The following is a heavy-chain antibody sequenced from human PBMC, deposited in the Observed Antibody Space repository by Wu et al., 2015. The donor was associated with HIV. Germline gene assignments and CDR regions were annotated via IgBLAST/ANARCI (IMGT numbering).Heavy chain of an antibody. V-gene: IGHV1-69*11. Sequence: QVQLVQSGAEVKKPGSSVKVSCKASGGTFRRYDINWVRHAPGRGLEWMGRINPMIATANYLQKFQDRVTITADVSTSTAYMELWNLRSDDTAVYYCARASRDQWHDDFYMDVWGKGTTVTVSS. D-gene: IGHD6-19*01. CDR3: ARASRDQWHDDFYMDV. J-gene: IGHJ6*03. CDR2: INPMIATA. CDR1: GGTFRRYD.